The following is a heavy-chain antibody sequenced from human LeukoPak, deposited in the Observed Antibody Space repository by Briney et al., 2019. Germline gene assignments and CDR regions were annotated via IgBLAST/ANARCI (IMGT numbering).Heavy chain of an antibody. J-gene: IGHJ4*02. D-gene: IGHD3-22*01. Sequence: GESLKISCKGSGYILTSYWIGWVRQMPGKGLEWMGIIYPGDANTRYSPSFQGQVTISADKSISTAYLQWSSLKASDTAMYYCATVPTGRSEYDNSDYYPYFDYWGQGTLVTVSS. CDR2: IYPGDANT. V-gene: IGHV5-51*01. CDR1: GYILTSYW. CDR3: ATVPTGRSEYDNSDYYPYFDY.